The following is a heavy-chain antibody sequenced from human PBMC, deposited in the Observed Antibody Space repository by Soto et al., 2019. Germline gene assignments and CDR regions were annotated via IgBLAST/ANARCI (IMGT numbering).Heavy chain of an antibody. V-gene: IGHV3-9*01. CDR3: AKDSGRYDFYALAV. Sequence: EVQLVQSGGGWVQPGRTLRLSCEASGFTFDDYAMHWVRQVPGKGLEWVSGISWNGDTMVYADSVRGRFTISRDNSRNSVYLQMTRLRREDTAIYYCAKDSGRYDFYALAVWGQGTTVTVSS. D-gene: IGHD3-3*01. CDR2: ISWNGDTM. CDR1: GFTFDDYA. J-gene: IGHJ6*02.